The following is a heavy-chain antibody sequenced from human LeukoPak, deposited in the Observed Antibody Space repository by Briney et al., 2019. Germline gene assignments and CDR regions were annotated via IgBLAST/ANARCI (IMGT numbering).Heavy chain of an antibody. D-gene: IGHD2-21*02. CDR1: GGSISSRY. CDR2: INHSGST. J-gene: IGHJ4*02. CDR3: ARTVCGGDCYTPGHYFDY. Sequence: SETLSLTCTVSGGSISSRYWSWIRQPPGKGLEWIGEINHSGSTNYNPSLKSRVTISVDTSKNQFSLKLSSVTAADTAVYYCARTVCGGDCYTPGHYFDYWGQGTLVTVSS. V-gene: IGHV4-34*01.